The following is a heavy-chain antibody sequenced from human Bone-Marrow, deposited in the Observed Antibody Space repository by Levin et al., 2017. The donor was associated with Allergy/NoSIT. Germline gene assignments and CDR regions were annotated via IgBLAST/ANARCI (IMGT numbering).Heavy chain of an antibody. D-gene: IGHD2-8*02. CDR2: IGADNTTI. J-gene: IGHJ3*02. CDR1: GFTFSSYG. V-gene: IGHV3-48*01. Sequence: PGGSLRLSCDASGFTFSSYGIIWVRQAPGKGLEWVSYIGADNTTIYYADSVKGRFTISRDNVKKSLFLQMNSLRGEDTAVYYCARGIIGDVRVAHKEAFDIWGQGTMVSVSS. CDR3: ARGIIGDVRVAHKEAFDI.